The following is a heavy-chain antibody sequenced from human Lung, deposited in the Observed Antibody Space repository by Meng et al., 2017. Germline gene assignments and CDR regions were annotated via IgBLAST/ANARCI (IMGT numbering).Heavy chain of an antibody. CDR2: IYHSGRT. V-gene: IGHV4-4*02. Sequence: VPGPGLVKPSGTLSLTGAVFGGSISSRNWWSWVRQSPGKGLEWIGEIYHSGRTNYNPSLESRVTISLDKSQNHFSLKVKSVTAADTAVYYCVRGGQDQAYYDFWSGPFDPWGQGTLVTVSS. J-gene: IGHJ5*02. CDR3: VRGGQDQAYYDFWSGPFDP. CDR1: GGSISSRNW. D-gene: IGHD3-3*01.